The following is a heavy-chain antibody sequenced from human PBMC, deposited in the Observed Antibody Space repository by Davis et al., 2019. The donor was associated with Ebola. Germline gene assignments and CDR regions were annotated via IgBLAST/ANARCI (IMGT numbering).Heavy chain of an antibody. CDR2: ISGTGTTT. CDR1: GFTFTSYT. Sequence: GESLKISCAASGFTFTSYTMHWVRQPPGKGLEYVSGISGTGTTTYYADSVKNRFTISRDNSENTLSLQMSSLRTDDTAVYFCVQGSPIGWFDAWGQGTLVTVSS. V-gene: IGHV3-64D*06. CDR3: VQGSPIGWFDA. D-gene: IGHD5/OR15-5a*01. J-gene: IGHJ5*02.